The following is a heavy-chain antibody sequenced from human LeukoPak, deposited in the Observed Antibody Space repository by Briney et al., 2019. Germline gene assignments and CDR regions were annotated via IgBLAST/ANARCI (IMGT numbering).Heavy chain of an antibody. CDR2: INQDGTEK. V-gene: IGHV3-7*04. CDR3: ARNMGDY. Sequence: GGSLRLSCAASGFTFNIYAMTWVRQAPGKGLEWVANINQDGTEKNYVDSVKGRFTISRDNAKNSLYLQMNSLRAEDTAVYYCARNMGDYWGQGTLVTVSS. D-gene: IGHD2/OR15-2a*01. CDR1: GFTFNIYA. J-gene: IGHJ4*02.